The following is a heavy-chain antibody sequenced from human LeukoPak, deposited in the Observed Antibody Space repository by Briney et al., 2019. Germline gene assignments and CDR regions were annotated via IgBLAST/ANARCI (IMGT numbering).Heavy chain of an antibody. V-gene: IGHV4-4*02. CDR3: ARYTMMLVN. CDR1: GDSINSLDL. D-gene: IGHD3-22*01. Sequence: PSGTLSLTCTVSGDSINSLDLWSWVRQPPGKGLEWIREMYLSGTTHSNPSVKSRVTISIDKSKNQFFLNLSSVTAADTAVYYCARYTMMLVNWGQGTLVTVSS. CDR2: MYLSGTT. J-gene: IGHJ4*02.